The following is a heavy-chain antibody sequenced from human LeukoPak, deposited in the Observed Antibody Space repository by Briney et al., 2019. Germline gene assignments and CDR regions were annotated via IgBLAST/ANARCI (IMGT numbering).Heavy chain of an antibody. Sequence: ASVKVSCKVSGYTLTELSMHWVPQAPGKGLEWMGGFEPEDGETIYAQKFQGRVTMTEDTSTDTAYMELSSLRSEDTAVYYCATATKTYDSSGYFFDYWGQGTLVTVSS. D-gene: IGHD3-22*01. CDR2: FEPEDGET. CDR3: ATATKTYDSSGYFFDY. J-gene: IGHJ4*02. CDR1: GYTLTELS. V-gene: IGHV1-24*01.